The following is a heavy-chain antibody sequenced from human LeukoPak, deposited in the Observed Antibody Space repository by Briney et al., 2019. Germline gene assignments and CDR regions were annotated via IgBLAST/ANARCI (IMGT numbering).Heavy chain of an antibody. CDR1: GFTFSSYA. J-gene: IGHJ4*02. D-gene: IGHD2-2*01. V-gene: IGHV3-23*01. Sequence: GGSLRLSCAASGFTFSSYAMSWVRQAPGKGLEWVSALSGGGGSAYYADSVKGRFTISRDNSKNTLYLQMNSLRAEDTAVYYCAKETPATLHFDYWGQGTLVTVSS. CDR2: LSGGGGSA. CDR3: AKETPATLHFDY.